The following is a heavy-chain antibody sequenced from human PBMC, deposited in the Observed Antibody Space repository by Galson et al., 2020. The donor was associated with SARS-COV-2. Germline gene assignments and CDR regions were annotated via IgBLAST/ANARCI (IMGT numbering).Heavy chain of an antibody. CDR2: ISYDGSNK. CDR3: VSQLLSHFDY. CDR1: GFTFSSYG. J-gene: IGHJ4*02. Sequence: GGSLRLSCAASGFTFSSYGMHWVRQAPGKGLEWVAVISYDGSNKYYPDSVKGRFTISRDNSKNTLYLQMNSLRAEDTAVYYCVSQLLSHFDYWGQGTLVTVSS. D-gene: IGHD2-2*01. V-gene: IGHV3-30*03.